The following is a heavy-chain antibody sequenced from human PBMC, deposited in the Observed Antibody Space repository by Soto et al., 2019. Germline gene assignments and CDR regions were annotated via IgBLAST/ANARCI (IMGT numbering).Heavy chain of an antibody. CDR2: IIPIFGTA. D-gene: IGHD3-3*01. CDR1: GGTFSSYA. J-gene: IGHJ6*02. Sequence: SVKVSCKASGGTFSSYAISWVRQAPGQGLEWMGGIIPIFGTANYAQKFQGRVTITADKSTSTAYMELSSLRSEDTAVYYCARDVATITIFGGVYYYGMDVWGQGTTVTVS. CDR3: ARDVATITIFGGVYYYGMDV. V-gene: IGHV1-69*06.